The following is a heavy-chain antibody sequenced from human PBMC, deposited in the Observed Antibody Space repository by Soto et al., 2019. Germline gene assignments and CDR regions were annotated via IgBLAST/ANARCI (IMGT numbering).Heavy chain of an antibody. D-gene: IGHD3-22*01. CDR3: ARAGKYYDSGGYAN. CDR2: ISAYNGNT. J-gene: IGHJ4*02. V-gene: IGHV1-18*01. Sequence: QVKLVQSGTEVKQPGASMKVSCKASGYSFATSGISWVRQAPGQGLEWMGWISAYNGNTNYDQKLQDRVTMTTDTSTSTADLELRNLRSDDTAGYYCARAGKYYDSGGYANWGQGTLVTVSS. CDR1: GYSFATSG.